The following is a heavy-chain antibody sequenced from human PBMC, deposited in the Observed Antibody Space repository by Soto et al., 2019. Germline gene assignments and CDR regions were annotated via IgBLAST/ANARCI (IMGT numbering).Heavy chain of an antibody. V-gene: IGHV1-69*13. Sequence: GASVKLSCKASGGTFSSYAISWVRQAPGQGLEWMGGIIPIFGTANYAQKFQGRVTITADESTSTAYMELSSLRSEDTAVYYCARASKYYDSSGVNAFDIWGQGTMVTVS. CDR1: GGTFSSYA. D-gene: IGHD3-22*01. CDR3: ARASKYYDSSGVNAFDI. J-gene: IGHJ3*02. CDR2: IIPIFGTA.